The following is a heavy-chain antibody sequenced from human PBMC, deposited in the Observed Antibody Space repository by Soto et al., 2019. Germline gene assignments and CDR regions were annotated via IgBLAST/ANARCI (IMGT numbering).Heavy chain of an antibody. J-gene: IGHJ4*02. CDR2: ISAYNGNT. Sequence: QVQLVQSGAEVKKPGASVKVSCKASGYTFTSYGISWVRQAPGQGLEWMGWISAYNGNTNYAQKLQGRVTMTTDTTTSTAYMGLRSLRSDDTAVYYCAGSLLVGYGLEGESDWGQGTLVTVSS. CDR3: AGSLLVGYGLEGESD. D-gene: IGHD5-18*01. CDR1: GYTFTSYG. V-gene: IGHV1-18*01.